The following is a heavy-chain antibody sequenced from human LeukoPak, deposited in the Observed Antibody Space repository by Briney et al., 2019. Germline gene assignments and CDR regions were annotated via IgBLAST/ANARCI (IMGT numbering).Heavy chain of an antibody. V-gene: IGHV4-59*01. CDR3: AREVALHAFDY. Sequence: SETLSLTCTVSGGSISSYYLSWIRQPPGKGLEWIGYIYYSGSTNYNPSLKSRVTISVDTSKNQFSLKLSSVTAADTAVYYCAREVALHAFDYWGQGTLVTVSS. D-gene: IGHD5-12*01. J-gene: IGHJ4*02. CDR1: GGSISSYY. CDR2: IYYSGST.